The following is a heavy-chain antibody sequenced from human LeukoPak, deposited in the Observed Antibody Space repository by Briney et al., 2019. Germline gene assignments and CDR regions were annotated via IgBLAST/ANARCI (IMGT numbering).Heavy chain of an antibody. J-gene: IGHJ4*02. D-gene: IGHD6-6*01. CDR3: AKGEYNSSPFDY. Sequence: GGSLRLSCAASGFTFSSYGMHWVRQAPGKGLEWVAFIRYDGSNKYYADSVKGRFTISRDNSRNTLFLQMNSLGTEDTAVYYCAKGEYNSSPFDYWGQGTLVTVSS. CDR2: IRYDGSNK. V-gene: IGHV3-30*02. CDR1: GFTFSSYG.